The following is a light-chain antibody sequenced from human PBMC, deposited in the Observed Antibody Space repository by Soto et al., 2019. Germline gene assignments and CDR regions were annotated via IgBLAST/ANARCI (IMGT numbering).Light chain of an antibody. Sequence: DRVTITFRASQDISSWLVWYQQKPGKAPKLLIHATSGLQSGVPSRFSGSGSGTDFTLTISNLQSEDFATYYCQQANSFPLTFGGGTKVDIK. CDR1: QDISSW. CDR3: QQANSFPLT. V-gene: IGKV1-12*01. CDR2: ATS. J-gene: IGKJ4*01.